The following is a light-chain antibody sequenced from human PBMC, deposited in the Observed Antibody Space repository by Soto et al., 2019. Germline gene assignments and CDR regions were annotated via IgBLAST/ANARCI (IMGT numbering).Light chain of an antibody. J-gene: IGKJ3*01. CDR1: QSIRYN. CDR2: GES. Sequence: EIVMTQSPATLSVSPGERATLSCRASQSIRYNLAWYQQKPGQAPRLLVYGESTRATGIPARFSGSGSGTEFTLTISSLQSEDFAIYYCQQYNNWPRTFGPGTRVDFK. V-gene: IGKV3D-15*01. CDR3: QQYNNWPRT.